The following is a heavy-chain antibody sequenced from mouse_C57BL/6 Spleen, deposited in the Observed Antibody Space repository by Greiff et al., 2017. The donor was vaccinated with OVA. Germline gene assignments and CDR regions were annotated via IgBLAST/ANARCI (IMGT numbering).Heavy chain of an antibody. D-gene: IGHD1-1*01. V-gene: IGHV3-6*01. J-gene: IGHJ2*01. CDR2: ISYDGSN. CDR1: GYSITSGYY. CDR3: ARGYYYGSPDY. Sequence: ESGPGLVKPSQSLSLTCSVTGYSITSGYYWNWIRQFPGNKLEWMGYISYDGSNNYNPSLKNRISITRDTSKNQFFLKLNSVTTEDTATYYCARGYYYGSPDYWGQGTTLTVSS.